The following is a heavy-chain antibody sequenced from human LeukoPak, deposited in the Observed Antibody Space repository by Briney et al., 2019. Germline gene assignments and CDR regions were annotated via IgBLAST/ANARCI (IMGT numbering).Heavy chain of an antibody. Sequence: TVKVSCKASGGTFRSYAISWVRQAPGQGLEWMGGIIPIFGTANYAQKFQGRVTITTDESTSTAYMELSSLRSEDTAVYYCARDSPAPYDSSGYSRAEYFQHWGQGTLVTVSS. V-gene: IGHV1-69*05. J-gene: IGHJ1*01. CDR1: GGTFRSYA. CDR2: IIPIFGTA. CDR3: ARDSPAPYDSSGYSRAEYFQH. D-gene: IGHD3-22*01.